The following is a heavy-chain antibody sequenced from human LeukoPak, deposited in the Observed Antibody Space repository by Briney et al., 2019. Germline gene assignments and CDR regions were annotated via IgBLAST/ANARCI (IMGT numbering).Heavy chain of an antibody. CDR3: ARDQGYSSCFDY. D-gene: IGHD6-13*01. Sequence: ASVKVSCKASGYTFTGYYMHWVRQAPGQGLEWMGWINPNSGGTNYAQKFQGRVTMTRDTSISTAYMELSRLRSDDTAVYYCARDQGYSSCFDYWGQGTLVTVSS. CDR2: INPNSGGT. V-gene: IGHV1-2*02. J-gene: IGHJ4*02. CDR1: GYTFTGYY.